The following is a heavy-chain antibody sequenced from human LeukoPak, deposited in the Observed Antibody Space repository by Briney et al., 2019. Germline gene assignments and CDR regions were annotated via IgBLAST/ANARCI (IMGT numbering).Heavy chain of an antibody. D-gene: IGHD5-24*01. CDR3: ARGGGYNPFDY. Sequence: GGSLRLSCAASGFTFSSYGMHWVRQAPGKGLEWVAVIWYDGSNKYYAGSVKGRFTISRDNSKNTLYLQMNSLRAEDTAVYYCARGGGYNPFDYWGQGTLVTVSS. V-gene: IGHV3-33*01. J-gene: IGHJ4*02. CDR2: IWYDGSNK. CDR1: GFTFSSYG.